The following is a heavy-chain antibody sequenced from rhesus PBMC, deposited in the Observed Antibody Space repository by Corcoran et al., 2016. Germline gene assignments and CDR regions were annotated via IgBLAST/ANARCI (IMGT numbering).Heavy chain of an antibody. Sequence: QVQLQESGPGLVKPSETLSLTCAVSGYSISSGYDWSWIRQPPGKGLEWIWYIYGSSGSTKYNPSLKNRVTISKDTSKNQFSLKLSSVTAADTAVYYCARETLYGTSYLFDYWGQGVLVTVSS. CDR3: ARETLYGTSYLFDY. CDR1: GYSISSGYD. J-gene: IGHJ4*01. D-gene: IGHD4-29*01. CDR2: IYGSSGST. V-gene: IGHV4-76*01.